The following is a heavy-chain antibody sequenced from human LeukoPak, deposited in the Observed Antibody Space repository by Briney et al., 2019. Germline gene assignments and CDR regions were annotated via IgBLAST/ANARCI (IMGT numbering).Heavy chain of an antibody. J-gene: IGHJ5*02. CDR1: GGSVSSGISY. V-gene: IGHV4-61*01. D-gene: IGHD4-17*01. CDR3: ARGKTTVTTRRNWFDP. Sequence: SETLSLTCSVSGGSVSSGISYWSWIRQPPGEGLEWIAYISDSGGSDYNPSLRGRVTISLDTSKNQFSLRLTSVTAADTAVYYCARGKTTVTTRRNWFDPWGQGTLVTVSS. CDR2: ISDSGGS.